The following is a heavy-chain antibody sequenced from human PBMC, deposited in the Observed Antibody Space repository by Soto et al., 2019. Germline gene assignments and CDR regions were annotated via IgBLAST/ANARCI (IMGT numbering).Heavy chain of an antibody. V-gene: IGHV3-33*01. CDR3: ARDDIPGIAVSTYGMDV. Sequence: QVQLVESGGGVVQPGRSLRLSCAASGFIFSNFGMHWVRQAPGKGLEWVAVIWYDGSNEYYADSVKGRFTISKDNSKSTLYLQMNSLRAEDTAVYYYARDDIPGIAVSTYGMDVWGQGTTVTVSS. CDR2: IWYDGSNE. CDR1: GFIFSNFG. D-gene: IGHD6-19*01. J-gene: IGHJ6*02.